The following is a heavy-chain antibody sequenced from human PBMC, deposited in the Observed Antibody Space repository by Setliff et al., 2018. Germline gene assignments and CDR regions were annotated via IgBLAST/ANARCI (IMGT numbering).Heavy chain of an antibody. CDR3: ARDRGGGLYDY. V-gene: IGHV3-7*01. CDR1: GFSLRIFW. D-gene: IGHD3-16*01. Sequence: QTGGSLRLSCAASGFSLRIFWMSWVRQTPGRGLEWVATIKQDGSEKFYADSVKGRFTISRDNAKNSLFLQMNSLRAEDTAIYFCARDRGGGLYDYWGLGTLVTVSS. J-gene: IGHJ4*02. CDR2: IKQDGSEK.